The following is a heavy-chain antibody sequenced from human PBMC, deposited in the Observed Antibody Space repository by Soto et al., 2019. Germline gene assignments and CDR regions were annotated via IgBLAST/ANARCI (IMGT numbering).Heavy chain of an antibody. CDR2: IFYSGST. Sequence: QLQLRESGPGLGKPSETLSLTCTVSGGSISSSSYYWGWIRQPPGKGLEWIGSIFYSGSTYYNPSLKSRVTISVDTSKNQFSLKLSSVTAADTAVYYCARRGSSSWYGYWGQGTLVTVSS. V-gene: IGHV4-39*01. CDR1: GGSISSSSYY. J-gene: IGHJ4*02. D-gene: IGHD6-13*01. CDR3: ARRGSSSWYGY.